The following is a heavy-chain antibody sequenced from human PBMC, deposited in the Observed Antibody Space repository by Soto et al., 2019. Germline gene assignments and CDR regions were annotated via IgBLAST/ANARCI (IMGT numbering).Heavy chain of an antibody. Sequence: PGGSLRLSCAPSESTLSNVWMSWVRQAPGKGLEWVGRVKREIDGATTDYAAPVKGRFTISRDDAKNTVYLQMNSLRTADTAVYYCTTDPIRDYWGLGTLVTVSS. V-gene: IGHV3-15*01. D-gene: IGHD2-21*01. CDR2: VKREIDGATT. CDR3: TTDPIRDY. CDR1: ESTLSNVW. J-gene: IGHJ4*02.